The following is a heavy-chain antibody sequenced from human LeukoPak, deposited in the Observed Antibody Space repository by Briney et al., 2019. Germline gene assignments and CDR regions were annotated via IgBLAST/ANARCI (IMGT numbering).Heavy chain of an antibody. CDR1: GFTFSSYW. V-gene: IGHV3-7*01. Sequence: PGGSLRLSCAASGFTFSSYWMSWVRQAPGKGLEWVSNIKQDGSEKYYVDSVKGRFTISRDNAKNSLYQQMNSLRAEDTAVYYCAREYCGGDCYASGPVKDAFDIWGQGTMVTVSS. CDR3: AREYCGGDCYASGPVKDAFDI. CDR2: IKQDGSEK. D-gene: IGHD2-21*02. J-gene: IGHJ3*02.